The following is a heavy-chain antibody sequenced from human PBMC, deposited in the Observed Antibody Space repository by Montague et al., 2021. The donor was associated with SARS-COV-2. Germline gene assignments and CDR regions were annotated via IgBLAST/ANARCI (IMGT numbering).Heavy chain of an antibody. V-gene: IGHV3-53*04. D-gene: IGHD2-2*01. J-gene: IGHJ4*02. CDR1: GFTVSSNY. CDR2: LYTGDRI. Sequence: SLRLSCAASGFTVSSNYTSWVRQAPGKGLEWVSALYTGDRIYYADSVKGRFTISRHNSKNTLYLQMNSLRTEDTAIYYCATMPDFDYWGQGTLVTVSS. CDR3: ATMPDFDY.